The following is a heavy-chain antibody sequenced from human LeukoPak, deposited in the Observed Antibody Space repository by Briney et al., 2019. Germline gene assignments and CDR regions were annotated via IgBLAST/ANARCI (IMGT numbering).Heavy chain of an antibody. Sequence: ASVKVSCKASGYTLTSYNINWVRQATGQGLEWMGWMNPNSGNTGYAQKFQGRITMTRNTSISTAYMELSSLRSEDTAVYFCALLLTTRPWWGQGTLVTVSS. CDR1: GYTLTSYN. CDR2: MNPNSGNT. J-gene: IGHJ4*02. CDR3: ALLLTTRPW. D-gene: IGHD6-6*01. V-gene: IGHV1-8*01.